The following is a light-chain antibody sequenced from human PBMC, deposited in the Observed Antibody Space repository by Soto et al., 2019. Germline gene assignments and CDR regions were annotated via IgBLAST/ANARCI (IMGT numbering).Light chain of an antibody. CDR1: RSVASKY. CDR3: QHELT. J-gene: IGKJ3*01. CDR2: GAS. V-gene: IGKV3-20*01. Sequence: VLTQSPGTLSLSPGERATLSCRASRSVASKYFAWYQQKPGRAPRHLIYGASTRATGIPDRFSGSVSGTDFTLTVSRLESEDFAVYFCQHELTFGPGTKV.